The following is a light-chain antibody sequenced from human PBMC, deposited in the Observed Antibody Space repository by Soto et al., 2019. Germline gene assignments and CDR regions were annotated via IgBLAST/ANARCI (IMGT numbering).Light chain of an antibody. CDR2: AAS. Sequence: DIQMTQSPSSLSASEGDRVTITCRASQSISSYLNWYQQKPGKAPKLLIYAASSLQSGVPSRFSGSGSGTDFTLTISSLQPEDFVTYYCQQSYSTSWTFGQGTKVDIK. CDR3: QQSYSTSWT. J-gene: IGKJ1*01. CDR1: QSISSY. V-gene: IGKV1-39*01.